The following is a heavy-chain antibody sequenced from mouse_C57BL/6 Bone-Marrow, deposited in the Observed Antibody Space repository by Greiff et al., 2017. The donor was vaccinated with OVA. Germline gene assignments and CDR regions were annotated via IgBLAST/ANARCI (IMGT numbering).Heavy chain of an antibody. V-gene: IGHV5-17*01. CDR2: ISSGSSTI. CDR1: GFTFSDYG. J-gene: IGHJ2*01. Sequence: EVKLMESGGGLVKPGGSLKLSCAASGFTFSDYGMHWVRQAPEKGLEWVAYISSGSSTIYYADTVKGRFTISRDNAKNTLFLQMTSLRSEDTAVYYCGRSGTGDYWGQGTAITVTA. D-gene: IGHD4-1*01. CDR3: GRSGTGDY.